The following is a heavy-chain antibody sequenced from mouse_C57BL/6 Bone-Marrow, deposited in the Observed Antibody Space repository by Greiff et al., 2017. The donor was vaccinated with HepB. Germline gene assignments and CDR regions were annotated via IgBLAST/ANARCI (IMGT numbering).Heavy chain of an antibody. CDR2: IWRGGST. CDR3: AKNPYDGYYFYAMDY. CDR1: GFSLTSYG. J-gene: IGHJ4*01. V-gene: IGHV2-5*01. D-gene: IGHD2-3*01. Sequence: QVQLKQSGPGLVQPSQSLSITCTVSGFSLTSYGVHWVRQSPGKGLEWLGVIWRGGSTDYNAAFMSRLSITKDNSKSQVFFKMNSLQADDTAIYYGAKNPYDGYYFYAMDYWGQGTSVTVSS.